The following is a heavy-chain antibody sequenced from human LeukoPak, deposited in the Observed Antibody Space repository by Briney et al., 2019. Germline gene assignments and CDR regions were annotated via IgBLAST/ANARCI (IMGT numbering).Heavy chain of an antibody. V-gene: IGHV1-2*02. CDR1: GYNFPGYY. J-gene: IGHJ4*02. Sequence: ASVKVSCKASGYNFPGYYMHWVRQAPGQGLEWVGWINPNSGGTIYAQKFQGRVTMTRDTSISTAYMELSRLRSDDTAVYYCASISIAAAGTLPDYWGQGTLVTVSS. CDR3: ASISIAAAGTLPDY. CDR2: INPNSGGT. D-gene: IGHD6-13*01.